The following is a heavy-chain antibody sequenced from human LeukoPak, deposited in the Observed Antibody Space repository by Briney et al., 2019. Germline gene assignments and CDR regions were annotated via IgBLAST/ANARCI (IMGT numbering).Heavy chain of an antibody. CDR1: GYTFTSYY. CDR3: ARGAMVRGVNLYYYYYGMDV. Sequence: ASVQVSCKASGYTFTSYYMHWVRQAPGQGLEWMGIINPSGGSTSYAQKFQGRVTMTRDTSTSTVYMELSSLRSEDTAVYYCARGAMVRGVNLYYYYYGMDVWGQGTTVTVSS. J-gene: IGHJ6*02. D-gene: IGHD3-10*01. CDR2: INPSGGST. V-gene: IGHV1-46*01.